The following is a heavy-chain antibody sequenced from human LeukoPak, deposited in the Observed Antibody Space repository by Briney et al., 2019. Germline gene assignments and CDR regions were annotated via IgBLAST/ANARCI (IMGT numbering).Heavy chain of an antibody. CDR2: ISSNGVDT. CDR3: VKAHLYGSGSYYND. V-gene: IGHV3-64D*06. Sequence: GGSLRLSCSGSGFTFSSFPMHWVRQAPGKGLEYVSAISSNGVDTYYADSAKGRFTISRDNSKNTLYLQMSSPRAEDTAVYYCVKAHLYGSGSYYNDWGQGTLVTVSS. J-gene: IGHJ4*02. CDR1: GFTFSSFP. D-gene: IGHD3-10*01.